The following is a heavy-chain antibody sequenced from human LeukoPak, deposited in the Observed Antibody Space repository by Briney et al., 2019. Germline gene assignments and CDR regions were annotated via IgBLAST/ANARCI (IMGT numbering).Heavy chain of an antibody. J-gene: IGHJ4*02. CDR3: ARSPYSSSSRGLIDY. V-gene: IGHV1-69*13. D-gene: IGHD6-6*01. Sequence: SVKVSCKASGGTFSSYAISWVRQAPGQGLEWMGGIIPIFGTANYAQKFQGRVTITADESTSTAYMELSSLRSEDTAVYYCARSPYSSSSRGLIDYWGQGTLVTVSS. CDR2: IIPIFGTA. CDR1: GGTFSSYA.